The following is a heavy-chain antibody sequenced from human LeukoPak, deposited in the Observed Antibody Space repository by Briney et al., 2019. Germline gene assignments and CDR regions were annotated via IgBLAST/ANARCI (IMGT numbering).Heavy chain of an antibody. CDR3: ASLDYDSSGSHDY. D-gene: IGHD3-22*01. J-gene: IGHJ4*02. Sequence: GRSLRLSCAASGFTFSNYAMHWVRQAPDKGLEWVAVISYDGRDKYYADSVKGRFTISRDNSKNTLYLQMNGLRVEDTALYYCASLDYDSSGSHDYWGQGALVTVSS. CDR1: GFTFSNYA. CDR2: ISYDGRDK. V-gene: IGHV3-30*04.